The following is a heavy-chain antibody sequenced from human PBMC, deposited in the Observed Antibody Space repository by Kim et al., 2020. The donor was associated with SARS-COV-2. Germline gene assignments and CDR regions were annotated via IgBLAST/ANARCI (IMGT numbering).Heavy chain of an antibody. CDR2: IRGKAHGGST. CDR3: TRGIQLWLSDAFDI. Sequence: GGSLRLSCTASGFTFGDYAMSWVRQAPGKGLEWVGFIRGKAHGGSTAYAASVKGRFTISRDDSKSIVYLQMNSQKTEDTAVYYCTRGIQLWLSDAFDIWGQGTMVTLSS. V-gene: IGHV3-49*04. D-gene: IGHD5-18*01. CDR1: GFTFGDYA. J-gene: IGHJ3*02.